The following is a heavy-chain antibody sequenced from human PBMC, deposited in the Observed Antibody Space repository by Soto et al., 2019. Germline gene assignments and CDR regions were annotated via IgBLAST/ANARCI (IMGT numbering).Heavy chain of an antibody. CDR1: GYSFTSYW. Sequence: GESLKISCKGSGYSFTSYWIGWVRQMPGKGLEWMGIIYPGDSDTRYSPSFQGQVTISADKSIRTAYLQWSSLKASDTAMYYCARRLSYYDFWSGYYTGADAFDIWGQGTMVTVSS. J-gene: IGHJ3*02. D-gene: IGHD3-3*01. CDR2: IYPGDSDT. CDR3: ARRLSYYDFWSGYYTGADAFDI. V-gene: IGHV5-51*01.